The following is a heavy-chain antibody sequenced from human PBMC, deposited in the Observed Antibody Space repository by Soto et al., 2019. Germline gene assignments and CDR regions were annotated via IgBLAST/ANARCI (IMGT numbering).Heavy chain of an antibody. CDR2: INPNSGGT. D-gene: IGHD1-1*01. J-gene: IGHJ3*02. CDR1: GYTFTGYY. CDR3: ARYNWNDVEAFDI. Sequence: QVQLAQSGAEVKKPGASVKVSCMASGYTFTGYYMHWVRQAPGQGLEWMGWINPNSGGTNYAQKFQGRVTMTRDTSISTAYMELSRLRSDDTAVYYCARYNWNDVEAFDIWGQGTMVTVSS. V-gene: IGHV1-2*02.